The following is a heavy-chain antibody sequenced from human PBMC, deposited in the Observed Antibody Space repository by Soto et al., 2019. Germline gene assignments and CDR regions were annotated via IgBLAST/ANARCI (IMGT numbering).Heavy chain of an antibody. CDR1: GGSISSGGYS. V-gene: IGHV4-30-2*01. Sequence: SETPSLTCAVSGGSISSGGYSWSWIRQPPGKGLEWIGYIYHSGSTYYNPSLKSRVTISVDRSKNQFSLKLSSVTAADTAVYYCARDRSAPNGMDVWGQGTTVT. D-gene: IGHD3-10*01. CDR3: ARDRSAPNGMDV. J-gene: IGHJ6*02. CDR2: IYHSGST.